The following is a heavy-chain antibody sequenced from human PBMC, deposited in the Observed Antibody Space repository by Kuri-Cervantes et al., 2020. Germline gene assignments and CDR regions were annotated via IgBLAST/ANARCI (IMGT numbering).Heavy chain of an antibody. CDR3: ARAMDTVYYYGMDV. CDR2: IKQDGSKK. Sequence: GESLKISCAASGFTFSSYWMSWVRQAPGKGLEWVANIKQDGSKKYYVDSVKGRSTISRDNAKNSLYLQMNSLRAEDTAVYYCARAMDTVYYYGMDVWGQGTTVTVSS. V-gene: IGHV3-7*01. D-gene: IGHD5-18*01. J-gene: IGHJ6*02. CDR1: GFTFSSYW.